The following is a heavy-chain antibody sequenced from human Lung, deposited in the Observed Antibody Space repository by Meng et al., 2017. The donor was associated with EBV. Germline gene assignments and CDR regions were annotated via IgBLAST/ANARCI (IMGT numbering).Heavy chain of an antibody. D-gene: IGHD5-18*01. CDR1: GGSFSGYY. V-gene: IGHV4-34*01. Sequence: QVSRQQWGAGLLTPSETLSRTCGVFGGSFSGYYWSWIRQPPGKGLEWIGEINHSGSTNYTPSLKSRVTMSVDTSQNHFSLRLSSVTAADTAVYYCARGGYYSFDYWGQGTLVTVSS. CDR3: ARGGYYSFDY. CDR2: INHSGST. J-gene: IGHJ4*02.